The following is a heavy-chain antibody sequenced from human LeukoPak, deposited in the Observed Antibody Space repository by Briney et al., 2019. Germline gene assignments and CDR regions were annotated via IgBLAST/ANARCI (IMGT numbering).Heavy chain of an antibody. CDR3: ARHKPPRYYYDSSGYYYFDY. CDR2: IHYSGST. D-gene: IGHD3-22*01. Sequence: SETLSLTYAVSGGSIITNSYNWGWIRQPPGKGLEWIGSIHYSGSTYDNPSLKSRVTISVDTSKNQFSLKLSSVTAADTAVYYCARHKPPRYYYDSSGYYYFDYWGQGTLVTVSS. V-gene: IGHV4-39*01. J-gene: IGHJ4*02. CDR1: GGSIITNSYN.